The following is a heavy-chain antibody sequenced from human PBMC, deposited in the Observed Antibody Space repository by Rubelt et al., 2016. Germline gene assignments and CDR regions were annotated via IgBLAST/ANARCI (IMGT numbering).Heavy chain of an antibody. V-gene: IGHV4-34*01. J-gene: IGHJ5*02. CDR1: GGSVSGYY. CDR2: IYRGGNT. CDR3: AGDYGGNSAVS. Sequence: QVQLQQWGAGLLKPSETLSLTCAVYGGSVSGYYWSWIRQPPGKGLEWIGSIYRGGNTYYNLSLRSRVTISVDTSKNQFSLKVGSATAADTAVYYCAGDYGGNSAVSWGRGTLITVSS. D-gene: IGHD4-23*01.